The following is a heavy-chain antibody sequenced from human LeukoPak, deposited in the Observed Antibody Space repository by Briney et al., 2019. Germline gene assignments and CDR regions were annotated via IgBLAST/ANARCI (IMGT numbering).Heavy chain of an antibody. V-gene: IGHV3-7*01. CDR1: GFTFSSYW. Sequence: PGGSLRLSCAASGFTFSSYWMSWVRQAPGKGLEWVANIKQDGSEKYYVDSVKGRFTISRDNAKNSLYLQMNSLRAEDTAVYYCAREVGDCSSTSCYVTFDYWGQGTLVTVSS. J-gene: IGHJ4*02. CDR3: AREVGDCSSTSCYVTFDY. CDR2: IKQDGSEK. D-gene: IGHD2-2*01.